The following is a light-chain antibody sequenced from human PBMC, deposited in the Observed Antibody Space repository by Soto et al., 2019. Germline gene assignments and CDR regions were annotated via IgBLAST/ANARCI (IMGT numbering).Light chain of an antibody. Sequence: DVVLPQSPLSLPVTLGQPASMSCRSSQSLEYSDGNTFLNWFHQRPGQSPRRLIYQVSNRDSGVTDRFTGSGSGTDFTLRISRVEAEDVGLYFCMQGTHWPWTFGQGTKVEI. CDR2: QVS. CDR1: QSLEYSDGNTF. V-gene: IGKV2-30*01. CDR3: MQGTHWPWT. J-gene: IGKJ1*01.